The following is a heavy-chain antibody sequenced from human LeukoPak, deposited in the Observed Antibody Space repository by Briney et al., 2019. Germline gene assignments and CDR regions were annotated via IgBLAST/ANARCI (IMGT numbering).Heavy chain of an antibody. D-gene: IGHD2-8*02. V-gene: IGHV4-59*08. J-gene: IGHJ4*02. CDR1: GDSISSYY. CDR3: AGHHPRNTVDF. Sequence: SETLSLTCTVSGDSISSYYWAWIRQPPGKGLEWIGYVYYSGSTQYNPSLKSRVTISLDTSKNQFSLKLSSVTAADTAVYYCAGHHPRNTVDFWGQGTLVTVSS. CDR2: VYYSGST.